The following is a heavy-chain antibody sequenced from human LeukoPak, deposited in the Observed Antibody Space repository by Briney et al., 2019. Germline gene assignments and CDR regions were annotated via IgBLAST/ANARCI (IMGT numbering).Heavy chain of an antibody. J-gene: IGHJ4*02. CDR1: GGSINSGSYY. CDR3: ARARDCGGDCCYFDY. D-gene: IGHD2-21*02. V-gene: IGHV4-61*02. Sequence: SETLSLTCTVSGGSINSGSYYWSWIRQPAGKGLEWIGRIYTSGSTNYNPSLKSRVTISVDTSKNQFSLKLSSVTAADTAVYYCARARDCGGDCCYFDYWGQGTLVTVSS. CDR2: IYTSGST.